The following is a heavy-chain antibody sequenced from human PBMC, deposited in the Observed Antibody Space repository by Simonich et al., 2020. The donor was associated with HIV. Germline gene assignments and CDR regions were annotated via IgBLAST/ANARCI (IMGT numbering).Heavy chain of an antibody. CDR3: ARGSEGWYCTGGSCSDKDLNY. CDR1: GFTFRSYW. D-gene: IGHD2-15*01. CDR2: IRSDGYST. J-gene: IGHJ4*02. V-gene: IGHV3-74*01. Sequence: EVQLVESGGGLVQPGGSLRLSCAGAGFTFRSYWMHWVRQARGKGSVGIHRIRSDGYSTNYGNSMKVRFTISRDTAKNTLDLQMNSLRAEDTAVYYWARGSEGWYCTGGSCSDKDLNYWGQGTLVTVSS.